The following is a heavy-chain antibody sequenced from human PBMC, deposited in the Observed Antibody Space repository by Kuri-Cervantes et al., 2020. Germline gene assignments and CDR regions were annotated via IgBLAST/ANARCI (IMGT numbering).Heavy chain of an antibody. V-gene: IGHV3-23*01. J-gene: IGHJ4*02. D-gene: IGHD1-14*01. CDR3: VSWWDKNHK. CDR1: GFTFSSYA. Sequence: GESLKISCAASGFTFSSYAMSWVRQAPGKGLEWVSAISGSGGSTYYADSVKGRFTISRDNAKSTLHLQMDSLRAEDTAIYYCVSWWDKNHKWGQGILVTVSS. CDR2: ISGSGGST.